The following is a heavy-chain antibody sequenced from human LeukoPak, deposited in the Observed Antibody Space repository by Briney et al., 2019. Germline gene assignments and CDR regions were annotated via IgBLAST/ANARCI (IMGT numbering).Heavy chain of an antibody. Sequence: GGSLRLSCAASGFTFDNYEMNWVRQAPGKGLEWVSYIRSSGDTIYYADSVRGRFTISRDNAKNSLYLQMNSLRAEDTAVYYCAKDGTRGIRFGKIPHYFDYWGQGTLVTVSS. D-gene: IGHD3-10*01. CDR1: GFTFDNYE. J-gene: IGHJ4*02. V-gene: IGHV3-48*03. CDR2: IRSSGDTI. CDR3: AKDGTRGIRFGKIPHYFDY.